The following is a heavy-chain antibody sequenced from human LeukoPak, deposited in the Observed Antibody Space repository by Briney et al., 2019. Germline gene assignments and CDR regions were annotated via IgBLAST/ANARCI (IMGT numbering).Heavy chain of an antibody. CDR1: GGSISSSNW. Sequence: PXETLSLTCAVSGGSISSSNWWSWVRQPPGKGLEWIGEIYHSGSTNYNPSLKSRVTISVDKSKNQFSLKLSSVTAADTAVYYCASYSSSSRAFDIWGQGTMVTVSS. CDR3: ASYSSSSRAFDI. CDR2: IYHSGST. J-gene: IGHJ3*02. D-gene: IGHD6-13*01. V-gene: IGHV4-4*02.